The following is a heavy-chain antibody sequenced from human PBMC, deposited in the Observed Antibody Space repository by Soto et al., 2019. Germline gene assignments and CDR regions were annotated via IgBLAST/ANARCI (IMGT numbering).Heavy chain of an antibody. Sequence: QVQLVQSGTEVKKPGSSVKVSCKASGGTFRNYPINWVRQAPGQGLEWMGSIFPLTDIPDYAQNFQARLTISADKSTSTGYMELSSLTSDDTAMYFCARGPLVVLNYFESWGQGTLVTVSS. CDR1: GGTFRNYP. J-gene: IGHJ4*02. CDR3: ARGPLVVLNYFES. CDR2: IFPLTDIP. V-gene: IGHV1-69*02.